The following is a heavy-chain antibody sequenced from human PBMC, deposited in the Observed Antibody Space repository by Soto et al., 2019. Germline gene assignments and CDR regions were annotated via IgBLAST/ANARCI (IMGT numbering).Heavy chain of an antibody. CDR1: GFSFSTYY. J-gene: IGHJ1*01. CDR3: AIDSTCHLKYFHH. CDR2: ISSTGSTM. V-gene: IGHV3-11*01. Sequence: QVQLVESGGGLVKPGWSLRLSCEASGFSFSTYYMPWICQAPGKGLEWVSYISSTGSTMYYADSVTGRFTISRDNTKNSLYLQMNSLSVEDTAVYYCAIDSTCHLKYFHHWGQGTLVTVSS.